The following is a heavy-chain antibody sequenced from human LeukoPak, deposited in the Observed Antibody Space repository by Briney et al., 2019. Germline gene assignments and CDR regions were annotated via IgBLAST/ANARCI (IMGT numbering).Heavy chain of an antibody. CDR1: GFTFSSYA. CDR3: AISAMVTDWYFDL. CDR2: ISGSGGST. V-gene: IGHV3-23*01. D-gene: IGHD5-18*01. J-gene: IGHJ2*01. Sequence: GGSLRLSCAASGFTFSSYAMSWVRQAPGKGLEWVSAISGSGGSTYYADSVEGRFTISRDNSKNTLYLQMNSLRAEDTAVYYCAISAMVTDWYFDLWGRGTLVTVSS.